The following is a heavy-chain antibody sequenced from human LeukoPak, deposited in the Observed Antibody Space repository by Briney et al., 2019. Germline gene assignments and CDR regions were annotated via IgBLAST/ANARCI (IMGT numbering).Heavy chain of an antibody. J-gene: IGHJ4*02. CDR3: ARDRRTTDDY. D-gene: IGHD4-17*01. CDR2: IWYDGSNK. V-gene: IGHV3-33*01. Sequence: GRSLRLSCAASGFTFSSYGMHWVRQAPGKRLEWVAVIWYDGSNKYYADSVKGRFTISRDNSKNTLYLQMNSLRAEDTAVYYCARDRRTTDDYWGQGTLVTVSS. CDR1: GFTFSSYG.